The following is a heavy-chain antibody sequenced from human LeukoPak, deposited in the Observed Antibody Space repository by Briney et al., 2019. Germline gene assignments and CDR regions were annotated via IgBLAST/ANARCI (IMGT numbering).Heavy chain of an antibody. J-gene: IGHJ4*02. D-gene: IGHD3-10*01. CDR2: ISYDGSNK. Sequence: GRSLRLSCAASGFTFSSYGMHWVRQAPGKGLEWVAVISYDGSNKYYADSVKGRFTISRDNSKNTLYLQMNSLRAEDTAVYYCAKDRRTGSYYTDYWGQGTLVTVSS. CDR1: GFTFSSYG. CDR3: AKDRRTGSYYTDY. V-gene: IGHV3-30*18.